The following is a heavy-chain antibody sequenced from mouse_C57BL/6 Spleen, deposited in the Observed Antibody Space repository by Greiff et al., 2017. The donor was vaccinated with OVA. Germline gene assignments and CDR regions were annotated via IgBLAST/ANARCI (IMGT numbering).Heavy chain of an antibody. V-gene: IGHV1-19*01. CDR2: INPYNGGT. Sequence: EVQLQESGPVLVKPGASVKMSCKASGYTFTDYYMNWVKQSHGKSLEWIGVINPYNGGTSYNQKFKGKATLTVDKSSSTAYMELNSLTSEDSAVYYCARAEYSNYGDYWGQGTTLTVSS. CDR1: GYTFTDYY. CDR3: ARAEYSNYGDY. J-gene: IGHJ2*01. D-gene: IGHD2-5*01.